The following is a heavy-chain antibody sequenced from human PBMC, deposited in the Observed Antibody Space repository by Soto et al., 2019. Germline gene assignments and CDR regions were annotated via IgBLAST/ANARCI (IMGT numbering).Heavy chain of an antibody. V-gene: IGHV4-59*01. Sequence: LEILSLTCTVSGGSISSYYWSWIRQPPGKGLEWIGYIYYSGSTNYNPSLKSRVTISVDTSKNQFSLKLSSVTAADTAVYYCAREGRYSSSWYLDYWGQGTLVTVSS. D-gene: IGHD6-13*01. CDR3: AREGRYSSSWYLDY. J-gene: IGHJ4*02. CDR1: GGSISSYY. CDR2: IYYSGST.